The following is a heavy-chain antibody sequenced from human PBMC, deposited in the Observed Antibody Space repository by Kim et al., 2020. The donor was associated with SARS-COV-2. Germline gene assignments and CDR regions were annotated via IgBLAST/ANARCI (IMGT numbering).Heavy chain of an antibody. CDR2: ISWNSGSI. V-gene: IGHV3-9*01. J-gene: IGHJ3*02. D-gene: IGHD3-22*01. Sequence: GGSLRLSCAASGFTFGDYAMHWVRQAPGKGLEWVSGISWNSGSIGYADSVKGRFTISRDNAKNSLYLQMNSLRAEDTALYYCAKGDYGYYYDSSGSPLRGDAFDIWGQGTMVTVSS. CDR1: GFTFGDYA. CDR3: AKGDYGYYYDSSGSPLRGDAFDI.